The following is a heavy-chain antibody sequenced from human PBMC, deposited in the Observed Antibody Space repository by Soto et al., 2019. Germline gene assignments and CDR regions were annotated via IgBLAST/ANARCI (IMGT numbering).Heavy chain of an antibody. J-gene: IGHJ6*02. CDR3: ARIAVAGTPHYYYYGMDV. Sequence: GESLKISCKGSGYSFTSYWIGRVRQMPGKGLEWMGIIYPGDSDTRYSPSFQGQVTISADKSISTAYLQWSSLKASDTAMYYCARIAVAGTPHYYYYGMDVWGQGTTVTVSS. CDR1: GYSFTSYW. CDR2: IYPGDSDT. D-gene: IGHD6-19*01. V-gene: IGHV5-51*01.